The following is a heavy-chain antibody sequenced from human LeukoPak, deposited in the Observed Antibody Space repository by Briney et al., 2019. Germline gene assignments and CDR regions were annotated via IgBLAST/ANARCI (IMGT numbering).Heavy chain of an antibody. CDR3: ARGAPFVAAAYYMDV. J-gene: IGHJ6*03. CDR2: ISSSSSYI. Sequence: GGSLRLSCAASGFTLKTYSMSWVRQAPGKGLEWVSSISSSSSYIYYADSVKGRFTISRDNAKNSLYLQMNSLRAEDTAVYYCARGAPFVAAAYYMDVWGKGTTVTVSS. CDR1: GFTLKTYS. V-gene: IGHV3-21*01. D-gene: IGHD6-13*01.